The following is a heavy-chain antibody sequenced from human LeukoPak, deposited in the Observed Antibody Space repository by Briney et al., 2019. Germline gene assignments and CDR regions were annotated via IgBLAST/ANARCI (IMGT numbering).Heavy chain of an antibody. D-gene: IGHD3-22*01. CDR3: ARGPYYYDSSGYAFDI. CDR2: IGTAGDT. J-gene: IGHJ3*02. V-gene: IGHV3-13*01. CDR1: GFTFSSYD. Sequence: SGGSLRLSRAASGFTFSSYDMHWVRQATGKGLEWVSAIGTAGDTYYPGSVKGRFTISRENAKNSLYLQMNSLRAGDTAVYYCARGPYYYDSSGYAFDIWGQGTMVTVSS.